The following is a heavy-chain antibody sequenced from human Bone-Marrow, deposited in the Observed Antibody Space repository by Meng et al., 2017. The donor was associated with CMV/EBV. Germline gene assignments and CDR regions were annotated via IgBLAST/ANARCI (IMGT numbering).Heavy chain of an antibody. CDR3: ARVLYYDILTGPYYFDY. Sequence: GESLKISCEASGIAFSSSGMHWVRQAPGKGLEWVAFIQYDGGDKFYVDSVKGRFTISRDNSKNTVYLQMNSLRTEDTALYHCARVLYYDILTGPYYFDYWGQGTLVTVSS. D-gene: IGHD3-9*01. V-gene: IGHV3-30*02. CDR2: IQYDGGDK. J-gene: IGHJ4*02. CDR1: GIAFSSSG.